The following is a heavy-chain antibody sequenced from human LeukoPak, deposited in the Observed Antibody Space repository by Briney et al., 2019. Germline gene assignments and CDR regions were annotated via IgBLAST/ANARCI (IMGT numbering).Heavy chain of an antibody. D-gene: IGHD3/OR15-3a*01. J-gene: IGHJ3*02. Sequence: GGSLRLSCAASGFTFHDYAMHWVRQVPGKGLGWVSGITWNSGSVLYADSVRGRFTISRDNAKNSPYLQMNSLRPEDMAFYYCAKGLGVASLIVDALDMWGQGTMVTV. CDR1: GFTFHDYA. CDR3: AKGLGVASLIVDALDM. CDR2: ITWNSGSV. V-gene: IGHV3-9*03.